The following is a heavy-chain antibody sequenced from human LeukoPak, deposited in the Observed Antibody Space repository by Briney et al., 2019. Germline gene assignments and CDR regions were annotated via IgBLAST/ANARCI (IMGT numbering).Heavy chain of an antibody. Sequence: GGSLRLSCTGSGFTFSDYFMTWIRQAPGKGLEYISFITISGATTYYADSVKGRFTISRDNAKNSLYLQVDSLRAEDMAVYYCARGDEGDTTVLRGGYFDYWGQGTLVSVSS. CDR3: ARGDEGDTTVLRGGYFDY. J-gene: IGHJ4*02. V-gene: IGHV3-11*04. CDR2: ITISGATT. CDR1: GFTFSDYF. D-gene: IGHD4-17*01.